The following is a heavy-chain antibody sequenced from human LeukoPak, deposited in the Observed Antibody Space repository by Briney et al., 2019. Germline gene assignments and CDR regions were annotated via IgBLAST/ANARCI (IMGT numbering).Heavy chain of an antibody. CDR1: GFTFDDYA. Sequence: GGSLRLSCAASGFTFDDYAMHWVRQAPGKGLEWVSLISGDGGSTYYADSVKGRFTISRDNSKSSLYLQMNSLRTEDTALYYCAKPHANDYDISTGYLLGAYYFDYWGQGTLVTVSS. CDR2: ISGDGGST. D-gene: IGHD3-9*01. J-gene: IGHJ4*02. CDR3: AKPHANDYDISTGYLLGAYYFDY. V-gene: IGHV3-43*02.